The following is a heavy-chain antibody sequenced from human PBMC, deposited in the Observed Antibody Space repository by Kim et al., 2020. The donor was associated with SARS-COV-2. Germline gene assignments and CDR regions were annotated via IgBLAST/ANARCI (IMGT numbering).Heavy chain of an antibody. CDR2: IYYSGST. Sequence: SETLSLTCTVSGGSISSYYWSWIRQPPGKGLEWIGYIYYSGSTNYNPSLKSRVTISVDTSKNQFSLKLSSVTAADTAVYYCARDQSVYCGGDCYPPGDYYYYYGMDVWGQGTTVTVSS. J-gene: IGHJ6*02. V-gene: IGHV4-59*13. CDR3: ARDQSVYCGGDCYPPGDYYYYYGMDV. CDR1: GGSISSYY. D-gene: IGHD2-21*02.